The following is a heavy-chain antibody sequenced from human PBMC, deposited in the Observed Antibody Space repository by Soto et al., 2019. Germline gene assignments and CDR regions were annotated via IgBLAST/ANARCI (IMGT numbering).Heavy chain of an antibody. V-gene: IGHV4-39*01. Sequence: WETLALTWTVSVDSMSSTSYYGGWISLPPGKGLEWIGTIYYSGSTYYNPSLKSRVTISVDRSKNQFSLKLNSVTAADTAVYYCASRGAVTVSPFDYWGQGTLVTVSS. CDR1: VDSMSSTSYY. CDR2: IYYSGST. D-gene: IGHD6-19*01. CDR3: ASRGAVTVSPFDY. J-gene: IGHJ4*02.